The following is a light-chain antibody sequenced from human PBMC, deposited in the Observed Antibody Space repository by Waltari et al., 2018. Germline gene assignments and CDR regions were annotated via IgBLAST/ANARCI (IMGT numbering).Light chain of an antibody. CDR2: AAS. CDR3: QHNYSPPPT. CDR1: QSISSY. J-gene: IGKJ2*01. Sequence: DIQMTQSPSSLSASVGDRVTITCRASQSISSYLNWYQQKPGKAPKLLIYAASSLQSGVPSRCSGSGSGTDFTLTISSLQPEDFATYYCQHNYSPPPTFGQGTKLEIK. V-gene: IGKV1-39*01.